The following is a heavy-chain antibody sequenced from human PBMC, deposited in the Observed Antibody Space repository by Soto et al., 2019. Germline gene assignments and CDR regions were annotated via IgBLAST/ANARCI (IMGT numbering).Heavy chain of an antibody. CDR2: IYWDDDK. CDR1: GFSLSTSGVG. D-gene: IGHD2-2*01. V-gene: IGHV2-5*02. Sequence: QITLKESGPTLVNPTQTLTLTCTFSGFSLSTSGVGVGWIRQPPGKALEWLALIYWDDDKRYSPSLKSRLTITKDTSKNQVVLTMTNMDPVDTATYYCAHSLGVVVPAATHYYYYMDVWGKGTTVTVSS. J-gene: IGHJ6*03. CDR3: AHSLGVVVPAATHYYYYMDV.